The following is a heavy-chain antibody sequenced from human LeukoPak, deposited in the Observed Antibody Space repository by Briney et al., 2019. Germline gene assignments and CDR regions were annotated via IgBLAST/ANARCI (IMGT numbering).Heavy chain of an antibody. V-gene: IGHV3-30*02. CDR3: ASGDGFDY. Sequence: GGSLRLSCAASGFTFSSYGMHWVRQAPGPWLEWVAFIRYDGSNKYYADSVKGRFTISRDNSKNTLYLQMNSLRAEDTAVYYCASGDGFDYWGQGTLVTVSS. CDR2: IRYDGSNK. J-gene: IGHJ4*02. CDR1: GFTFSSYG. D-gene: IGHD6-25*01.